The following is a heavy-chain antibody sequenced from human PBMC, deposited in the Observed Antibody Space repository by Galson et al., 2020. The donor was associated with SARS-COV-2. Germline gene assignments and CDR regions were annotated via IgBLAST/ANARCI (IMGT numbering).Heavy chain of an antibody. J-gene: IGHJ3*02. CDR1: GFTFSSYA. Sequence: GGSLRLSCAASGFTFSSYAMPWVRQAPGKGLEWVALIRNDGSNRYYADSVKGRFTISRDNSKNTLYLQMSSLRAEDTAVYYGVKGEVEYGSRGDFDIWGQGTRVIVSS. D-gene: IGHD3-10*01. CDR2: IRNDGSNR. V-gene: IGHV3-30*02. CDR3: VKGEVEYGSRGDFDI.